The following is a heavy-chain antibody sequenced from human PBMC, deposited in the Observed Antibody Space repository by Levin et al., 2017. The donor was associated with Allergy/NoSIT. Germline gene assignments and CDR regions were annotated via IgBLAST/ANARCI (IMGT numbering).Heavy chain of an antibody. J-gene: IGHJ2*01. CDR1: GYSFADYT. D-gene: IGHD3-10*01. V-gene: IGHV1-3*01. CDR2: LNPGNGIT. Sequence: EASVKVSCEPSGYSFADYTIHWVRQAPGQRPEWMGWLNPGNGITKYSQKFQGRVTITRDTSANTANLELSSLTSEDTAIYYCARDVGGPGNWYFDVWGRGTLVSVSS. CDR3: ARDVGGPGNWYFDV.